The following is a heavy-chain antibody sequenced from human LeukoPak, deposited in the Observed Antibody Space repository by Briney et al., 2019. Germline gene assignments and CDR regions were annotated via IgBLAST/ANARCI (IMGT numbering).Heavy chain of an antibody. D-gene: IGHD4-11*01. CDR1: GGSFSGYY. J-gene: IGHJ4*02. CDR2: INHSGST. V-gene: IGHV4-34*01. CDR3: VRDAPYSHFDY. Sequence: SETLSLTCAVYGGSFSGYYWSWIRQPPGKGLEWIGEINHSGSTNYNPSLKSRVTVSLDTSKNQFSLKLSSVTAEDTAVYYCVRDAPYSHFDYWGQGTLVTVSS.